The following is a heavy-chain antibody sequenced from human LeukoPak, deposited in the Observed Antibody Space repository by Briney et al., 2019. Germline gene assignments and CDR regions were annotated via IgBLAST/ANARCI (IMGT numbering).Heavy chain of an antibody. CDR3: ARCGTYYYGSGSYYPLGGVHMDV. D-gene: IGHD3-10*01. Sequence: GESLKISCKGSGYSFTSYWIGWVRQMPGKGLEWMGIIYPGDSDTRYSPSFQGQVTISADKSISTAYLQWSSLKASDTAMYYCARCGTYYYGSGSYYPLGGVHMDVWGKGTTVTVSS. J-gene: IGHJ6*03. CDR2: IYPGDSDT. V-gene: IGHV5-51*01. CDR1: GYSFTSYW.